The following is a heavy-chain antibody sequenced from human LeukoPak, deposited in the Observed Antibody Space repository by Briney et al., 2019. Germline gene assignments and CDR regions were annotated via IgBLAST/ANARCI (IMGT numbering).Heavy chain of an antibody. V-gene: IGHV3-23*01. D-gene: IGHD6-13*01. J-gene: IGHJ4*02. CDR3: AKSGSSSWYWDY. CDR1: GFTFSSYA. Sequence: GGALRLSCAASGFTFSSYAMSWVRQAPGKGLEWVSAISGSGGSTYYADSVKGRFTISRDNSKNTLYLQMNSLRAEDTAVYYCAKSGSSSWYWDYWGQGTLVTVSS. CDR2: ISGSGGST.